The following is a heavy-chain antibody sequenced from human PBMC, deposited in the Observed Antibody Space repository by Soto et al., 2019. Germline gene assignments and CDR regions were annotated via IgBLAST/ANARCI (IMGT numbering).Heavy chain of an antibody. D-gene: IGHD3-3*01. CDR3: ARRPNYDFWSGYSHFDY. J-gene: IGHJ4*02. CDR1: GGSISSSSYY. V-gene: IGHV4-39*01. CDR2: IYYSGST. Sequence: SETLSLTCTVSGGSISSSSYYWGWIRQPPGKGLEWIGSIYYSGSTYYNPSLKSRVTISVDTSKNQFSLKLSSVTAADTAVYYCARRPNYDFWSGYSHFDYWGQGTLVTVSS.